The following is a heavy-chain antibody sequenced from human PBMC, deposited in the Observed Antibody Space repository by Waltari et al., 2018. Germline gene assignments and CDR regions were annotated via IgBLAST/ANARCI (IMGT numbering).Heavy chain of an antibody. CDR2: ISASNGNP. CDR3: ARELYGSYIEY. Sequence: QVQLVQSGGEVKKPGASVKVSCKASGYSFTSYGISWVRQAPGRGLEWMGWISASNGNPNSAQRRQGRITLTSDTSTSTAYMELRSLRSDDTAVYYCARELYGSYIEYWGQGTPVTVSS. J-gene: IGHJ4*02. CDR1: GYSFTSYG. V-gene: IGHV1-18*01. D-gene: IGHD3-10*01.